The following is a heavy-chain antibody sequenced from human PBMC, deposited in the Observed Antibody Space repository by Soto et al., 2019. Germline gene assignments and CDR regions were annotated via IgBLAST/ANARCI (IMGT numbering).Heavy chain of an antibody. Sequence: QVQMQESGPGLVKPSETLSLTCTVSGASVSSGNHYWSWIRQPPGKGLEWIGYIYHSGITNYNPALKSRVTTSADTSRNQCSLKVSSVTAADTAVYYGARGWDANSWGQGTLVTVSS. CDR3: ARGWDANS. CDR1: GASVSSGNHY. D-gene: IGHD6-19*01. J-gene: IGHJ4*02. V-gene: IGHV4-61*01. CDR2: IYHSGIT.